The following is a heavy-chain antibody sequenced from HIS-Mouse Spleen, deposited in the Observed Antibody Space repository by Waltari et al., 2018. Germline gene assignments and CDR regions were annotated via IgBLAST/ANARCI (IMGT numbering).Heavy chain of an antibody. CDR1: GYTFTGYY. Sequence: QVQLVQSGAEVKKPGASVTVSCKASGYTFTGYYTPWLRPSPGQGPEWMGWINPNSGGTNYAQKFQGRVTMTRDTSISTAYMELSRLRSDDTAVYYCASDTIAVAGLTRDYWGQGTLVTVSS. V-gene: IGHV1-2*02. CDR3: ASDTIAVAGLTRDY. J-gene: IGHJ4*02. D-gene: IGHD6-19*01. CDR2: INPNSGGT.